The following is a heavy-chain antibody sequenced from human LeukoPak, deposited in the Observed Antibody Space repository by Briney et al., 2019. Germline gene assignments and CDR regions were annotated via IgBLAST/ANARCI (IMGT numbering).Heavy chain of an antibody. CDR3: TRGERLGLDS. Sequence: SETLSLTCTVSGASITTYYWSWIRQSPGKGLEWIGYISYSRSSNYNPSLKSRVTISVDTSKNQFSLKPTSVTAADTAVYYCTRGERLGLDSWGQGTLVTVSS. CDR1: GASITTYY. D-gene: IGHD6-19*01. CDR2: ISYSRSS. V-gene: IGHV4-59*01. J-gene: IGHJ4*02.